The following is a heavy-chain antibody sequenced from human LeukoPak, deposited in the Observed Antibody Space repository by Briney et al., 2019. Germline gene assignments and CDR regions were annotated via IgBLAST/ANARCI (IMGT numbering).Heavy chain of an antibody. Sequence: PSETLSLTCAVSGFSISNGYYWGWIRQPPGKGLEWIGSIYHGGSTYYNPSLKSRVTISVDTSKNQFSLKLSSVTAADTAVYYCGRYNSGYYYYFDYWGQGTLVTVSS. CDR1: GFSISNGYY. CDR2: IYHGGST. V-gene: IGHV4-38-2*01. D-gene: IGHD3-22*01. J-gene: IGHJ4*02. CDR3: GRYNSGYYYYFDY.